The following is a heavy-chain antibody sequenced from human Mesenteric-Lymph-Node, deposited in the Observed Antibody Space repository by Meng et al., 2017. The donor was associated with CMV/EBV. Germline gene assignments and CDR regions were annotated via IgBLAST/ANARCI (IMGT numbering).Heavy chain of an antibody. V-gene: IGHV3-23*01. D-gene: IGHD2-15*01. CDR2: ISGSGGST. CDR1: GFTFSSYA. CDR3: AKDCYLRGTRPQGYFDS. Sequence: GESLKISCAASGFTFSSYAMTWVRQAPGKGLEWVSGISGSGGSTYYADSVKGRFTISRDNSKNTLYLQMNSLRADDTAVYYCAKDCYLRGTRPQGYFDSWGQGTLVTVSS. J-gene: IGHJ4*02.